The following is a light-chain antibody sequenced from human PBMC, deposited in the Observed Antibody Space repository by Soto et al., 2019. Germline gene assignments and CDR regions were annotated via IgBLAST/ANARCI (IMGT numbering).Light chain of an antibody. CDR1: QSISRS. CDR2: DAS. V-gene: IGKV1-5*01. CDR3: QQYASYWT. Sequence: DIQMTQSPSSLSASVGDRVTITCRASQSISRSLAWYQQKPGKAPNLLIYDASNLEGGVPSRFSGSGSGTDFTLTISRLQPDDFATYYCQQYASYWTFGQGTKVDIK. J-gene: IGKJ1*01.